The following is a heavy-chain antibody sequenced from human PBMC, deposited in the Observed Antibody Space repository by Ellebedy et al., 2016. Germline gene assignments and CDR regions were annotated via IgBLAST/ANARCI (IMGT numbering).Heavy chain of an antibody. D-gene: IGHD1-1*01. Sequence: GESLKISCAASGFTVSTNYMKWVRQAPGKGLEWVSAIFSDGNTYYADSVKGRFTISRDNSKNSLYLQMNSLRAEDTAMYYCAREGSSGAWNDWYFDLWGRGTLVTASS. V-gene: IGHV3-53*01. CDR2: IFSDGNT. J-gene: IGHJ2*01. CDR1: GFTVSTNY. CDR3: AREGSSGAWNDWYFDL.